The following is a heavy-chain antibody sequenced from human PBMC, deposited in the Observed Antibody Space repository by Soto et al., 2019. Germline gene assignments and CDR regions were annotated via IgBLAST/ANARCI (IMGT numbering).Heavy chain of an antibody. V-gene: IGHV1-18*01. CDR1: GYTFTSYA. D-gene: IGHD3-22*01. CDR3: ATSIFYYDSSGYEH. Sequence: ASVKVSCKASGYTFTSYAMHWVRQAPGQGLEWMGWITAYNANTNYAQKLQGRVTMTTDTSTSTAYMELRRLRSDDTAVYYCATSIFYYDSSGYEHWGQGTQVTVSS. J-gene: IGHJ4*02. CDR2: ITAYNANT.